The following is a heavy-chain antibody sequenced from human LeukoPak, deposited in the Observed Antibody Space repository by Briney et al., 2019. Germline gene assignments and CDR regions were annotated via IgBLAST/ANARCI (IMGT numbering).Heavy chain of an antibody. D-gene: IGHD3-22*01. CDR2: ILNIYSSGST. CDR3: ARVAGYDRYYFDY. V-gene: IGHV4-31*11. CDR1: GGSISSGGYA. Sequence: PSETLSLTCAVSGGSISSGGYAWSWIRQHPGKGLEWIGYILNIYSSGSTYYNPSLKSPVIISADTSKNQFSLKLSSVTAADTAIYYCARVAGYDRYYFDYWGQGTLVTVSS. J-gene: IGHJ4*02.